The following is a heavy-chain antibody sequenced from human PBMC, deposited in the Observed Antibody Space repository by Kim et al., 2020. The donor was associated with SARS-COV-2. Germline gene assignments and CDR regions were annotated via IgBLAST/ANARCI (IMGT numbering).Heavy chain of an antibody. D-gene: IGHD3-10*01. CDR2: IYYSGST. CDR1: GGSISSYN. J-gene: IGHJ5*02. V-gene: IGHV4-59*01. CDR3: ARKHNYYGSGSYYNDVSWFHP. Sequence: SETLSLTCTVSGGSISSYNWSWIRQPPGKGLEWIGYIYYSGSTNYNPSLKRRVTISVDTSKNQFSLKLSSVTAADTAVYYCARKHNYYGSGSYYNDVSWFHPWGQGTLVTVSS.